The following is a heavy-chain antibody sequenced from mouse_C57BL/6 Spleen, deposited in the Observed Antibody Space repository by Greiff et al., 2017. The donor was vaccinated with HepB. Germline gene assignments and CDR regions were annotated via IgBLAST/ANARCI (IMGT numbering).Heavy chain of an antibody. CDR1: GYTFTSYW. V-gene: IGHV1-5*01. Sequence: VQLQQSGTVLARPGASVKMSCKTSGYTFTSYWMHWVKQRPGQGLEWIGAIYPGNSDTSYNQKFKGKAKLTAVTSASTAYIELSSLTNEDSAVYYCARSYYYGIRDYYAMDYWGQGTSVTVSS. CDR3: ARSYYYGIRDYYAMDY. J-gene: IGHJ4*01. D-gene: IGHD1-1*01. CDR2: IYPGNSDT.